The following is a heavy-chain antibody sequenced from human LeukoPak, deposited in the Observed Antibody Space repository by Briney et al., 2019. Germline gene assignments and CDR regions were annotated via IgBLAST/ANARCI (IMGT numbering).Heavy chain of an antibody. J-gene: IGHJ3*02. V-gene: IGHV3-48*01. D-gene: IGHD2-15*01. CDR3: ARDRPAPMGWLLTTNEHDAFDI. CDR2: ISSSSSTI. Sequence: PGGSLRLSCAASGFTFSSYSMSWVRQAPGKGLEWVSYISSSSSTIYYADSVKGRFTISRDNAKNSLYLQMNSLRAEDTAVYYCARDRPAPMGWLLTTNEHDAFDIWGQGTMVTVSS. CDR1: GFTFSSYS.